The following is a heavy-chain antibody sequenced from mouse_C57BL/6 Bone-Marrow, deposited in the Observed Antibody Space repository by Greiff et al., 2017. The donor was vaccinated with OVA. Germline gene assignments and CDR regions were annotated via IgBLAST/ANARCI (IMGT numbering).Heavy chain of an antibody. CDR2: VNPSSGYT. CDR1: GYTFTSYW. D-gene: IGHD1-1*01. Sequence: QVQLKESGAELAKPGASVKLSCKASGYTFTSYWMHWVKQRPGQGLEWIGYVNPSSGYTKYNQKFKDKATLTADKSSSTAYMQLSSLTYEDSAVYYCARVRITTVGDWYFDVWGTGTTVTVSS. J-gene: IGHJ1*03. V-gene: IGHV1-7*01. CDR3: ARVRITTVGDWYFDV.